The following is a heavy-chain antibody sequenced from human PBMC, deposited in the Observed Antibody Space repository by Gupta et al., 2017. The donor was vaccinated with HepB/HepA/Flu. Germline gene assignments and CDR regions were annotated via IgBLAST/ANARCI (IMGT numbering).Heavy chain of an antibody. CDR2: IYSGGST. Sequence: EVQLVESGGGLVQPGGSLRLSCAASGFTVSSNYMSWVRQAPGKGLEWVSVIYSGGSTYYADSVKGRFTISRDNSKNTLYLQMNSLRAEDTAVYYCARDSGSSGYYPSYYGMDVWGQGTTVTVSS. CDR3: ARDSGSSGYYPSYYGMDV. CDR1: GFTVSSNY. V-gene: IGHV3-66*01. J-gene: IGHJ6*02. D-gene: IGHD3-22*01.